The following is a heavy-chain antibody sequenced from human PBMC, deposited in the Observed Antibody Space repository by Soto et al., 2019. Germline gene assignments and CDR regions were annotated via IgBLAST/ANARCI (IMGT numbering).Heavy chain of an antibody. J-gene: IGHJ4*02. CDR2: INHGGSA. CDR1: GGSFSGYH. V-gene: IGHV4-34*01. D-gene: IGHD6-6*01. Sequence: PSETLSLTCAVYGGSFSGYHWSWIRQPPGKGLEWIGKINHGGSAIYSPSLKSRLTISVDTSKNQFSLELSSVTAADTAVYYCAREATIAARLDSWGQGTLVTVSS. CDR3: AREATIAARLDS.